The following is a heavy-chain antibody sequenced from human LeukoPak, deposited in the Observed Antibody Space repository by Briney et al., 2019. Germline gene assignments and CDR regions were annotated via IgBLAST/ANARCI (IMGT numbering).Heavy chain of an antibody. CDR2: ISSSSSYI. V-gene: IGHV3-21*04. CDR1: GFTFSSYS. Sequence: PGGSLRLSCAASGFTFSSYSMNWVRQAPGKGLEWVSSISSSSSYIYYADSVKGRFTISRDNAKNSLYLQMNSLRAEDTAVYYCARDRTAAAGTRRYYMDVWGKGTTVTVSS. D-gene: IGHD6-13*01. J-gene: IGHJ6*03. CDR3: ARDRTAAAGTRRYYMDV.